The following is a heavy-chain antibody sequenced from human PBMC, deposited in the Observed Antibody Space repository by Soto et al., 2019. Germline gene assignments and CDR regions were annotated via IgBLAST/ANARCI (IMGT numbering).Heavy chain of an antibody. J-gene: IGHJ6*02. V-gene: IGHV3-48*03. Sequence: LRLSCAASGFTFSSYEMNRVRQAPGKGLEWVSYISSSGSTIYYADSVKGRFTISRDNAKNSLYLQMNSLRAEDTAVYYCASDSVRITIGYYGMDVWGQGTTVTVSS. CDR2: ISSSGSTI. CDR3: ASDSVRITIGYYGMDV. D-gene: IGHD3-10*01. CDR1: GFTFSSYE.